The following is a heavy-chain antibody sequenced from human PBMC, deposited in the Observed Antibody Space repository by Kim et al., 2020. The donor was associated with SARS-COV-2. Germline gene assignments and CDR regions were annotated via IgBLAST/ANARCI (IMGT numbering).Heavy chain of an antibody. CDR3: ARGGVVADRYYYGMDV. Sequence: SVKGRFTISRDNSKNTLYLQMNSLRAEDTAVYYCARGGVVADRYYYGMDVWGQGTTVTVSS. D-gene: IGHD2-15*01. V-gene: IGHV3-30*07. J-gene: IGHJ6*02.